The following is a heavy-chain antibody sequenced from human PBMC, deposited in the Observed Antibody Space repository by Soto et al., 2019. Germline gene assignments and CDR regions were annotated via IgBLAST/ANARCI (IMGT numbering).Heavy chain of an antibody. Sequence: ASVKVSCKASGYSFTNYGISWVRQAPGQGLEWMGWISGHNGNTNYAQKLQGGVAMTTDTSTSAAYMETRSLRSDDTAVYYCARDYYGSWSPRSASVYWRHRTRVTVSS. CDR2: ISGHNGNT. CDR3: ARDYYGSWSPRSASVY. V-gene: IGHV1-18*01. CDR1: GYSFTNYG. D-gene: IGHD3-10*01. J-gene: IGHJ4*01.